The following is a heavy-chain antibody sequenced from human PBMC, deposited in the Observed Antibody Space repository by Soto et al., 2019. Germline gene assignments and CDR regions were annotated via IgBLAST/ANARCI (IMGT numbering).Heavy chain of an antibody. CDR3: ARDFAYFDS. V-gene: IGHV4-61*01. D-gene: IGHD3-3*01. Sequence: LXLTCTVSCGSFKIGSYSWSWIRQPPGKGLEWIGYVYHTGRTSYNPSPKSRVSISMDTSKNQFSLNLDSVTAADTAVYFCARDFAYFDSWGQGTLVTVSS. CDR2: VYHTGRT. CDR1: CGSFKIGSYS. J-gene: IGHJ4*02.